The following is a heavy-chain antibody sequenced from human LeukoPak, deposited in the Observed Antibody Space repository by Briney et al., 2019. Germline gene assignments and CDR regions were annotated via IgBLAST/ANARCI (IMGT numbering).Heavy chain of an antibody. CDR3: ARSRLFAY. CDR1: GGSISSSSYY. V-gene: IGHV4-39*01. Sequence: SETLSLTCTVSGGSISSSSYYWGWIRQPPGKGLEWIGSIYYSGSTYYNPSLKSRVTISVDTSKNQFSLKLSSVTAADTAVYYCARSRLFAYWGQGTLVTVSS. D-gene: IGHD3-22*01. J-gene: IGHJ4*02. CDR2: IYYSGST.